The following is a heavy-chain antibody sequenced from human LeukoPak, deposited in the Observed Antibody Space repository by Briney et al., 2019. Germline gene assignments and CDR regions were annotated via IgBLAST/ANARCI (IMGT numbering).Heavy chain of an antibody. J-gene: IGHJ4*02. D-gene: IGHD6-13*01. Sequence: GGSLRLSCAASGFTFSSYEMNWVRQAPGKGLEWVSYISSGGSSTHFADSVKGRFITSRDNAKNSLYLQMNSLRAEDTAVYYCARDRGGSWTGSSQHFDYWGQGTLVTVSS. CDR2: ISSGGSST. V-gene: IGHV3-48*03. CDR3: ARDRGGSWTGSSQHFDY. CDR1: GFTFSSYE.